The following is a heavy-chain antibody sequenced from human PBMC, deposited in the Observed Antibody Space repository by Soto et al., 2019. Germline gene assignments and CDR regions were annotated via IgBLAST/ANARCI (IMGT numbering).Heavy chain of an antibody. CDR2: ISAYNGNT. CDR3: ARGASGSYYHNDY. D-gene: IGHD1-26*01. V-gene: IGHV1-18*01. J-gene: IGHJ4*02. CDR1: GYTFTSYG. Sequence: GASVKVSCKASGYTFTSYGISWVRQAPGQGLEWMGWISAYNGNTNYAQKFQGRVTMTRDTSTSTVYMELSSLRSEDTAVYYCARGASGSYYHNDYWGQGTLVTVSS.